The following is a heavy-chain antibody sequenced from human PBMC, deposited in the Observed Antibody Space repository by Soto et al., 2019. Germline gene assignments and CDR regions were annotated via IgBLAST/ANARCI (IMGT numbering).Heavy chain of an antibody. CDR1: GFTFSSYR. CDR2: ISSSSSTI. Sequence: GGSLRLSCAASGFTFSSYRMNWVRQAPGKGLEWLSYISSSSSTIYYADSMKGRFTISRDNAKNSLYLQMNSLRDEDTAVYYCARDNPPGLYSYGSFDCWGQGTLVTVSS. D-gene: IGHD5-18*01. J-gene: IGHJ4*02. V-gene: IGHV3-48*02. CDR3: ARDNPPGLYSYGSFDC.